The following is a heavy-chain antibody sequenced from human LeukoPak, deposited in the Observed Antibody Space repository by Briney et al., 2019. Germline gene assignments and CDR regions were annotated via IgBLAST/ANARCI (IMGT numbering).Heavy chain of an antibody. J-gene: IGHJ4*02. Sequence: GGSPRLSCTVSGFTVSSNSWSWVRQAPGKGLEWVSFIYSGGNTHYSDSVKGRFTLSRDNSKYTLYLQMTSLRAEDTAIYYCARRAGEYSHPYDYWGQGTLVTVSS. V-gene: IGHV3-53*01. D-gene: IGHD2-15*01. CDR3: ARRAGEYSHPYDY. CDR2: IYSGGNT. CDR1: GFTVSSNS.